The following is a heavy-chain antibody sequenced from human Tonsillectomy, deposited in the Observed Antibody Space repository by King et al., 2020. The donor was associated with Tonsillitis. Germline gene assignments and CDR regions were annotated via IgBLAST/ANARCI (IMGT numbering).Heavy chain of an antibody. CDR3: AKAVSDGSPYYIDY. Sequence: VQLVESGGGLVQPGGSLRLSCAGSGFTFSTYAMRWVRQAPGKGLEWVSGISASGGSTYYADSVKGRFSISRDNSKNTLQLQMNSVRAEDTAVYYCAKAVSDGSPYYIDYWGQGTLVTVSS. J-gene: IGHJ4*02. D-gene: IGHD5-24*01. V-gene: IGHV3-23*04. CDR2: ISASGGST. CDR1: GFTFSTYA.